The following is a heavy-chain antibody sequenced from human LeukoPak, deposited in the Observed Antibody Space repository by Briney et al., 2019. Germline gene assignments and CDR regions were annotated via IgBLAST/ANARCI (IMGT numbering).Heavy chain of an antibody. J-gene: IGHJ4*02. V-gene: IGHV3-48*03. CDR1: GFTFSRYE. CDR2: ISGSGSTI. D-gene: IGHD5-18*01. Sequence: QPGGSLRLSCAASGFTFSRYEMNWVRQAPGKGLEWVSYISGSGSTIYYADSVKGRFTISRDNAKNSLYLQMNSLRAEDTAVYYCAREDTAMGPFDYWGQGTLVTVSS. CDR3: AREDTAMGPFDY.